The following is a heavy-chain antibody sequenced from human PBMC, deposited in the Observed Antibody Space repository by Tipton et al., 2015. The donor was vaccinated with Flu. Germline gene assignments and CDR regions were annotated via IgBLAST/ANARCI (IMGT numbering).Heavy chain of an antibody. CDR1: GFTFSNYA. D-gene: IGHD1-26*01. CDR2: VSNSGGYT. Sequence: SLRLSCAASGFTFSNYAMAWVRQAPGKGLEWVSSVSNSGGYTYYADSVKGRFTISRDNSKNTLYLQMNSLRAEDTAVYYCANIGGGGSYGGDFWGRGTLVTVSS. CDR3: ANIGGGGSYGGDF. V-gene: IGHV3-23*01. J-gene: IGHJ4*02.